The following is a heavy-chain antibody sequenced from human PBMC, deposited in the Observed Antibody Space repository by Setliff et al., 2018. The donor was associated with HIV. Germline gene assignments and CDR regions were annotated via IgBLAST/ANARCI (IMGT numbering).Heavy chain of an antibody. V-gene: IGHV4-59*08. CDR2: VYYTGST. J-gene: IGHJ4*02. CDR3: ARAREGWKPFAFDY. Sequence: SETLSLTCTVSGGFIGTYYWSWIRQSPGKGLEWIGSVYYTGSTNYNPSLESRVTISIDTSTNQFSLKLSSVTAADTAVYYCARAREGWKPFAFDYWGQGTLVTVSS. D-gene: IGHD1-1*01. CDR1: GGFIGTYY.